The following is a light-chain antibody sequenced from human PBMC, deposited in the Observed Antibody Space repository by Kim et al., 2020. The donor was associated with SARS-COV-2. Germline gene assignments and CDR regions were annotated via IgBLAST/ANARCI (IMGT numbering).Light chain of an antibody. J-gene: IGKJ1*01. CDR3: QQYNKWPPWT. V-gene: IGKV3-15*01. CDR2: GAS. Sequence: SPGERATLSCRASQSVSRNLAWYQQKPGQAPRLLIYGASTRATGVPARFSGNGSGTEFTLTISSLQSEDFAVYYCQQYNKWPPWTFGQGTKGDSK. CDR1: QSVSRN.